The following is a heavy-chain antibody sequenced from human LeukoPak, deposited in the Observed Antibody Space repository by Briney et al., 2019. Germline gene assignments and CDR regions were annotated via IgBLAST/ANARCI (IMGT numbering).Heavy chain of an antibody. Sequence: GGSLRLSCAASGFTFSHSAMEWVRQAPGKGLEWVSSITGDSNYIYYADSVKGRFTISRDNTRNSLSLQMNSLRAEDTAVYYCARGGSYYDSSGPGYWGQGTLVTVSS. J-gene: IGHJ4*02. CDR2: ITGDSNYI. D-gene: IGHD3-22*01. CDR3: ARGGSYYDSSGPGY. V-gene: IGHV3-21*01. CDR1: GFTFSHSA.